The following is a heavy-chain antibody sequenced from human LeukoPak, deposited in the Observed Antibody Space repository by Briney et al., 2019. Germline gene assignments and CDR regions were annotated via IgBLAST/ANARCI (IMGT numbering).Heavy chain of an antibody. V-gene: IGHV3-21*01. CDR2: ISSSSTYI. CDR3: ARDLGYSGSYIDY. D-gene: IGHD1-26*01. Sequence: GGSLRLSCAASGFTFSNYAMSWVRQAPGKGLEWVSSISSSSTYIYYADSVRGRFTISRDNAKNSLYLQMNSLRAEDTAVYYCARDLGYSGSYIDYWGQGSLVTVSS. CDR1: GFTFSNYA. J-gene: IGHJ4*02.